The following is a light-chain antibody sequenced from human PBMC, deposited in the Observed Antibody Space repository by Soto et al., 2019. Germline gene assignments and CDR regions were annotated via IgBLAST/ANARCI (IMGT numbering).Light chain of an antibody. J-gene: IGKJ3*01. V-gene: IGKV3-20*01. CDR3: QQYGRSPFT. CDR2: GAS. Sequence: EIVLTQSPGTLSLSPGERATLSCRASQSVSSNNFAWYQQRPGQAPRVVIYGASTRATGIPERFSGSGSGTDFTLTISRLEPEDSAVYYCQQYGRSPFTFGPGTKVDIK. CDR1: QSVSSNN.